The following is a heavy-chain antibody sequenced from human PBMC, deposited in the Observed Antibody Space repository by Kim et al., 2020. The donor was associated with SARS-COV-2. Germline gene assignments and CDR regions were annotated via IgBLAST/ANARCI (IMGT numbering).Heavy chain of an antibody. CDR1: GFTFSSYA. J-gene: IGHJ4*02. Sequence: GGSLRLSCAASGFTFSSYAMNWVRQAPGRGLEWVSAISGSGASTYYPDSVKGRFTISRDNSKNTLYLQMNSLRAEDTAVYYCTKGAYDSSGYYFFGYDHWGQGTLVTVSS. V-gene: IGHV3-23*01. CDR2: ISGSGAST. D-gene: IGHD3-22*01. CDR3: TKGAYDSSGYYFFGYDH.